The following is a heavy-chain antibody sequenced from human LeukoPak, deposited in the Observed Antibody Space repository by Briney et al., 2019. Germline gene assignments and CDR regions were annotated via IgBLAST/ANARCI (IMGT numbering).Heavy chain of an antibody. CDR3: AKEHSSSGSVDY. D-gene: IGHD1-26*01. Sequence: GGSLRLSCAASGFTFDAYAMYWVRQAPGKGLECVSLISGDGGTTYYADSVKGRFTISRDNSKNSLYLQMNTLRTEDTALYYCAKEHSSSGSVDYWGQGTLVTVSS. J-gene: IGHJ4*02. CDR1: GFTFDAYA. CDR2: ISGDGGTT. V-gene: IGHV3-43*02.